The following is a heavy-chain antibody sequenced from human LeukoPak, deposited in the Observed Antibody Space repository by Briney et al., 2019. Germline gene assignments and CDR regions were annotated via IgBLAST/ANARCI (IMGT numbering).Heavy chain of an antibody. CDR1: GGSISSSNW. J-gene: IGHJ5*02. Sequence: PSGTLSLTCAVSGGSISSSNWWSWVRQPPGQGLEWIGRIYTSGSTNYNPSLKSRVTISVDTSKNQFSLKLSSVTAADTAVYYCARGDVDIVASWFDPWGQGTLVTVSS. CDR2: IYTSGST. V-gene: IGHV4-4*02. D-gene: IGHD5-12*01. CDR3: ARGDVDIVASWFDP.